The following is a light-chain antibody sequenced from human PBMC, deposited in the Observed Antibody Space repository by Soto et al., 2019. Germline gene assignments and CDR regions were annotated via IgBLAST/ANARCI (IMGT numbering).Light chain of an antibody. J-gene: IGKJ1*01. V-gene: IGKV3D-15*01. CDR1: QSVGSD. CDR3: QQYDNWPRT. Sequence: EIVMTQSPATLSVSPGERATLSCRASQSVGSDLAWYQQKPGQAPRLVIYQTSLRAAGIPARFSGSGSGTDFTLTISGLQSEDFAVYYCQQYDNWPRTFGQGTKVDIK. CDR2: QTS.